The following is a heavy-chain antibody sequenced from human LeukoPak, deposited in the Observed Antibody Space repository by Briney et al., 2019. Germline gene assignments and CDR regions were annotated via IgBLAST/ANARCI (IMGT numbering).Heavy chain of an antibody. V-gene: IGHV3-64*01. J-gene: IGHJ4*02. CDR1: GFTFSSYA. Sequence: GGSLRLSCAASGFTFSSYAMHWVRQAPGKGLEYVSAISSNGGSTYYANSVKGRFTISRDNSKNTLYLQMGSLRAEDMAAYYCARDAGYCSGGSCPTYYFDYWGQGTLVTVSS. D-gene: IGHD2-15*01. CDR3: ARDAGYCSGGSCPTYYFDY. CDR2: ISSNGGST.